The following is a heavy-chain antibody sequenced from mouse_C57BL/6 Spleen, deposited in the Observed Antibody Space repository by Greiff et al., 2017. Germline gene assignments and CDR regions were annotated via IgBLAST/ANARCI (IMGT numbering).Heavy chain of an antibody. CDR1: GYTFTSYW. D-gene: IGHD1-1*01. Sequence: QVQLQQPGAELVRPGSSVKLSCKASGYTFTSYWMDWVKQRPGQGLEWIGNIYPSDSETHYNQKFKDKDTLTVDKSSSTAYMQLSSLTSEDSAVYYGARGTVVATSYYFDYWGQGTTLTVSS. J-gene: IGHJ2*01. V-gene: IGHV1-61*01. CDR2: IYPSDSET. CDR3: ARGTVVATSYYFDY.